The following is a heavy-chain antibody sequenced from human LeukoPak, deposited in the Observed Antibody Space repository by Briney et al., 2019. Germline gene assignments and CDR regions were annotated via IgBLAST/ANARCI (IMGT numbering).Heavy chain of an antibody. CDR2: MNPNSGNT. D-gene: IGHD3-10*01. CDR1: GYTFTSYD. V-gene: IGHV1-8*01. CDR3: ARGKTSLWFGELLSYDY. Sequence: ASVKVSCKASGYTFTSYDINWVRQAPGQGLEWMGWMNPNSGNTGYAQKFQGRVAMTRNTSISTAYMELSSLRSEDTAVYYCARGKTSLWFGELLSYDYWGQGTLVTVSS. J-gene: IGHJ4*02.